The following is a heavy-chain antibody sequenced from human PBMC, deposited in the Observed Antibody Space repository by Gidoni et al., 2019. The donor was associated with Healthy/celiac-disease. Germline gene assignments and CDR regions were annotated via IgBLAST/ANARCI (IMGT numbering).Heavy chain of an antibody. Sequence: QLQLQESGPGLVTPSETLSLTCTVSGCSLSSSSYYWGWIRQPPGKGLEWIGSIYYSGSTYYNPSLKSRVTISVDTSKNQFSLKLSSVTAADTAVYYCARHREGFGEQPLGYWGQGTLVTVSS. J-gene: IGHJ4*02. D-gene: IGHD3-10*01. CDR3: ARHREGFGEQPLGY. CDR1: GCSLSSSSYY. V-gene: IGHV4-39*01. CDR2: IYYSGST.